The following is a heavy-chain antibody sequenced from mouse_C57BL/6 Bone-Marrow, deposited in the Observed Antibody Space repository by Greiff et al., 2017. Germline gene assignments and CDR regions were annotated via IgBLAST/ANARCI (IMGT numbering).Heavy chain of an antibody. D-gene: IGHD3-2*02. CDR1: GFTFSSYG. CDR3: ARQLRLRASMDY. V-gene: IGHV5-6*02. J-gene: IGHJ4*01. Sequence: DVMLVESGGDLVKPGGSLKLSCAASGFTFSSYGMSWVRQTPDKRLEWVATISSGGSYTYYPDSVKGRFTISRDNAKNTLYLQMSSLKSEDTAMYYCARQLRLRASMDYWGQGTSVTVSS. CDR2: ISSGGSYT.